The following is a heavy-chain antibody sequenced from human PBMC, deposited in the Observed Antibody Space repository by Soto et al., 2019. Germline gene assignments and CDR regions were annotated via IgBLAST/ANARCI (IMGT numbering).Heavy chain of an antibody. D-gene: IGHD3-16*02. Sequence: GASVKVSCKVSGYTLTELSMHWVRQAPGKGLEWMGGFDPEDGETIYAQKFQGRVTMTEDTSTDTAYMELSSLRSEDTAVYYCATDFRGLSHLGFDYWGQGTLVTVSS. J-gene: IGHJ4*02. CDR3: ATDFRGLSHLGFDY. V-gene: IGHV1-24*01. CDR2: FDPEDGET. CDR1: GYTLTELS.